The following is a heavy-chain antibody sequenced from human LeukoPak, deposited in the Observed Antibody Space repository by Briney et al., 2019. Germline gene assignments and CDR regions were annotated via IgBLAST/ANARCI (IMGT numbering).Heavy chain of an antibody. CDR1: GGSISSYY. CDR2: IYTSGST. CDR3: ARDTGEGYYYMDV. V-gene: IGHV4-4*07. D-gene: IGHD3-16*01. J-gene: IGHJ6*03. Sequence: SETLSLTRTVSGGSISSYYWSWIRQPAGKGLEWIGRIYTSGSTNYNPSLKSRVTISVDKSKNQFSLKLSSVTAADTAVYYCARDTGEGYYYMDVWGKGTTVTVSS.